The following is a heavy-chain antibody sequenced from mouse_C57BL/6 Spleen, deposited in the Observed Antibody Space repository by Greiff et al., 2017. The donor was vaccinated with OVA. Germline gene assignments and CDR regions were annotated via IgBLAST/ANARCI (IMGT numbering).Heavy chain of an antibody. CDR3: ARWGYDDAMDY. J-gene: IGHJ4*01. Sequence: EVMLVESGAELVKPGASVKLSCTASGFNIKDYYMHWVKQRTEQGLEWIGRIDPEDGETKYAPKFQGNATITADTSSNTAYLQLSSLTSEDTAVYYCARWGYDDAMDYWGQGTSVTVSS. V-gene: IGHV14-2*01. CDR1: GFNIKDYY. D-gene: IGHD2-2*01. CDR2: IDPEDGET.